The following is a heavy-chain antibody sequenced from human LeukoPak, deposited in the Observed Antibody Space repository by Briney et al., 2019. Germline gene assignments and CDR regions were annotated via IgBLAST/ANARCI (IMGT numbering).Heavy chain of an antibody. D-gene: IGHD3-10*01. CDR2: ISNDGRDK. Sequence: LRLSCAASGFPFSRYAMHWVRQPPGKGLMWVAVISNDGRDKYYADSVKGRFIISRDTSKNTLFLTLDSLRAEDTAVYYCATYNHAWGSYNKFDSWGQGTLVTVSS. CDR1: GFPFSRYA. CDR3: ATYNHAWGSYNKFDS. J-gene: IGHJ4*02. V-gene: IGHV3-30-3*01.